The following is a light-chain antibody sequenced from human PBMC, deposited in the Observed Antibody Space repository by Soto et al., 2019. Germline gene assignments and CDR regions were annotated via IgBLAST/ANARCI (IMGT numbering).Light chain of an antibody. CDR3: QQARSFPLT. Sequence: DIKMTQSPSSVSASVGDRVTITCRASEAISSWLAWYQQKPGRAPKLLIYSASSLQNGAPSRFTGSGSGTDFTLTITSLQPHDTAIYYCQQARSFPLTFGGGTKVEIK. CDR1: EAISSW. V-gene: IGKV1-12*01. J-gene: IGKJ4*01. CDR2: SAS.